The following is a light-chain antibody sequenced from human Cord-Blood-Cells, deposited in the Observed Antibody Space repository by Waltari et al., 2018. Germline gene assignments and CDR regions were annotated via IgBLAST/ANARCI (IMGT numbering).Light chain of an antibody. CDR2: KDS. V-gene: IGLV3-25*02. CDR3: QSADSSGTYVV. CDR1: AFPKHY. Sequence: SYELTQPPSVSVSPGQPARITCSGDAFPKHYAYWYQQKPGQAPVLVIYKDSERPSGIPERFSGSSSGTTVTLTISGVQAEDEADYYCQSADSSGTYVVFGGGTKLTVL. J-gene: IGLJ2*01.